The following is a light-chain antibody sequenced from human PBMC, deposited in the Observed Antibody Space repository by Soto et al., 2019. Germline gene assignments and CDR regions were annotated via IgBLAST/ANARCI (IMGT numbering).Light chain of an antibody. J-gene: IGKJ2*01. V-gene: IGKV3-15*01. CDR3: QQYNHWPLYT. CDR2: DAS. CDR1: QSVSRN. Sequence: EVVMTQSPATLSVSPGERATLSCRASQSVSRNLAWYQQRPGRAPRLLIYDASTRATNIPTRFSGSGSGTEFXLXXSSXXSXXXAXYYCQQYNHWPLYTFGQGTKLEIK.